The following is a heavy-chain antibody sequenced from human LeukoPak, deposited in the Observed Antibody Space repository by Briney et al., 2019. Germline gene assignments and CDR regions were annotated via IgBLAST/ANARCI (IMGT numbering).Heavy chain of an antibody. Sequence: ASVKVSCQASGYTFTGYYIHWVRQAPGQGLEWMGRIIPNSGGTNYAQKFQGRVTMTRDTSISTVYMVLNRLRSDDTALYYCARDRADDREFDFWGQGTPVTVSS. CDR2: IIPNSGGT. J-gene: IGHJ4*02. V-gene: IGHV1-2*06. CDR1: GYTFTGYY. D-gene: IGHD3-10*01. CDR3: ARDRADDREFDF.